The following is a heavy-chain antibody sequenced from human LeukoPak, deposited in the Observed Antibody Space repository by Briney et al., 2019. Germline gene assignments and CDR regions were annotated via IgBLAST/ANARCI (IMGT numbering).Heavy chain of an antibody. J-gene: IGHJ4*02. CDR1: GGSISSGDYY. V-gene: IGHV4-30-4*01. Sequence: SQTLSLTCTVSGGSISSGDYYWSWIRQPPGKGLEWIGYIYYSGSTYYNPSLKSRVTISVDRSKNQFSLKLGSVTAADTAVYYCARLGIGIAAQDYWGQGTLVTVSS. CDR3: ARLGIGIAAQDY. D-gene: IGHD6-6*01. CDR2: IYYSGST.